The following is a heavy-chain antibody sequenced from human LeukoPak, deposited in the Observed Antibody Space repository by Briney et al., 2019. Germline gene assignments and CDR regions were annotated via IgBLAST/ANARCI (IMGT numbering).Heavy chain of an antibody. CDR2: ISSSGGTM. CDR3: ARDGKVTTSYYYYYYYMDV. D-gene: IGHD4-11*01. J-gene: IGHJ6*03. CDR1: GFTFSSYE. Sequence: GGSLRLSCAASGFTFSSYEMNWVRQAAGKGLEWVSYISSSGGTMYYADSVKGRFTISRDNTKNSLYLQMNSLRAEDTAAYYCARDGKVTTSYYYYYYYMDVWGKGTTVTVSS. V-gene: IGHV3-48*03.